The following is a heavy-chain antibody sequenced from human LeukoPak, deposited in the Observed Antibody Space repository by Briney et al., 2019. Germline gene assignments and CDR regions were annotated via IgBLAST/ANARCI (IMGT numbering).Heavy chain of an antibody. J-gene: IGHJ5*02. D-gene: IGHD2-2*01. CDR1: GGSISSGGYY. Sequence: SETLSLTCTVSGGSISSGGYYWSWIRQPPGKGLEWIGEINHSGSTNYNPSLKSRVTISVDTSKNQFSLKLSSVTAADTAVYYCARGYQLLVYNWFDPWGQGTLVTVSS. CDR2: INHSGST. CDR3: ARGYQLLVYNWFDP. V-gene: IGHV4-39*07.